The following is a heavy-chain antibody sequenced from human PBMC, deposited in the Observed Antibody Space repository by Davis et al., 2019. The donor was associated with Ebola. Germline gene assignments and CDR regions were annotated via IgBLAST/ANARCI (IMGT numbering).Heavy chain of an antibody. V-gene: IGHV3-7*01. CDR2: IKHDGSEI. D-gene: IGHD1-1*01. J-gene: IGHJ4*02. Sequence: PGGSLRLSCVASGLTFSRSWMSWVRQAPGKGLEWVANIKHDGSEIYYVDSVKGRFTISRDNAKNSLYLQMNSLRAEDTAVYYCATHNDYRVDNWGQGTLVTVSS. CDR1: GLTFSRSW. CDR3: ATHNDYRVDN.